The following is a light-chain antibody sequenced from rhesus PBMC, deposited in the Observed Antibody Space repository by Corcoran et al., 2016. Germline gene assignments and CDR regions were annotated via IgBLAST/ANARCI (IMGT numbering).Light chain of an antibody. V-gene: IGKV1-32*02. CDR2: SAN. Sequence: DIQMSQSPSSLSASVGDRVTITCRASQGISSYLNWYQQKPGKAPKLLIYSANSLARGVPSRFSGSGAGTDFTITISSLQPEDFATYYCQQGNSNPFTFGPGTRLDIK. CDR1: QGISSY. J-gene: IGKJ3*01. CDR3: QQGNSNPFT.